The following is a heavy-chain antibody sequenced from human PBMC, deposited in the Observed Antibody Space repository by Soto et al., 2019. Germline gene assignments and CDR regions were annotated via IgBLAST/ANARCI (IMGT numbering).Heavy chain of an antibody. D-gene: IGHD3-3*01. J-gene: IGHJ6*02. CDR1: GFTFSNAW. Sequence: ESGGGLVKPGGSLRLSCAASGFTFSNAWMNWVRQAPGKGLEWVGRIKSKTDGGTTDYAAPVKGRFTISRDDSKNTLYLQMNSLKTEDTAVYYCTTDRPLLYYDFWSGYSYGMDVWGQGTTVTVSS. V-gene: IGHV3-15*07. CDR3: TTDRPLLYYDFWSGYSYGMDV. CDR2: IKSKTDGGTT.